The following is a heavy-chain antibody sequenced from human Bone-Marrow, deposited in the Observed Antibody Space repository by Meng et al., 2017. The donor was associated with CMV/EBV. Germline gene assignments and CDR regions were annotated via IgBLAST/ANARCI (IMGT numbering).Heavy chain of an antibody. Sequence: GGSLRLSCTTSGFTFGDYAMTWVRQAPGKGLEWVSFIRTKAYDETTEYAASVKGRFTISRDDSKSIAYLLMNSLKTEDTAVYYCTSFAPYCSNGVCTFDNWGQGTRVTVSS. J-gene: IGHJ4*02. CDR1: GFTFGDYA. CDR3: TSFAPYCSNGVCTFDN. CDR2: IRTKAYDETT. D-gene: IGHD2-8*01. V-gene: IGHV3-49*04.